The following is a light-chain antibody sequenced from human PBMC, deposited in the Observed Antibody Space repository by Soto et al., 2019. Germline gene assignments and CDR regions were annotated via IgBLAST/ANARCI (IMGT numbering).Light chain of an antibody. Sequence: DIQLTQSPSFLSASVRDRVTITCRASQDISSYLAWYQQKPGKAPKLLIYAASTLQSGVPSRFSGSGSGTEFTLTISSLQPEDFATYYCQELNNYSWTFGQGTKVEIK. CDR2: AAS. CDR3: QELNNYSWT. J-gene: IGKJ1*01. V-gene: IGKV1-9*01. CDR1: QDISSY.